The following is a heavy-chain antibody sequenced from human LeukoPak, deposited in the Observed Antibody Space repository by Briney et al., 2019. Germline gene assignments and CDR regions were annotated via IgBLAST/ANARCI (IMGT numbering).Heavy chain of an antibody. CDR3: AREMGPGGFWSGYYRTPSNY. J-gene: IGHJ4*02. D-gene: IGHD3-3*01. CDR2: ISAYNGNT. Sequence: GASVKVSCKASGYTFTSYGISWVRQAPGQGLEWMGWISAYNGNTNYAQKLQGRVTMTTDTSTSTAYMELRSLRSDDTAVYYCAREMGPGGFWSGYYRTPSNYWGQGTLVTVSS. V-gene: IGHV1-18*01. CDR1: GYTFTSYG.